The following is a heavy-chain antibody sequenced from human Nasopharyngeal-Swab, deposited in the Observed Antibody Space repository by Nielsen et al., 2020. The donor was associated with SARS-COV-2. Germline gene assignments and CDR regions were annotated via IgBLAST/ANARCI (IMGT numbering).Heavy chain of an antibody. D-gene: IGHD2-21*02. CDR1: GGSVSGYY. J-gene: IGHJ4*02. V-gene: IGHV4-34*01. CDR2: INHSGST. CDR3: ARGPVVAYCGGDCYSEVILPGFDY. Sequence: GSLRLSCAVYGGSVSGYYWSWIRQPPGKGREWIGEINHSGSTNYNPSLKSRVTISVDTSKNQFSLKLSSVTAADTALYYCARGPVVAYCGGDCYSEVILPGFDYWGQGTLVTVSS.